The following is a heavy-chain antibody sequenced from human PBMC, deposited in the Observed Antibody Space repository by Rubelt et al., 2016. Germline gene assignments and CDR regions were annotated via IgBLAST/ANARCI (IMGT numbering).Heavy chain of an antibody. CDR2: ISYDGSNK. CDR3: ARETIAAAGTGYYYGMDV. D-gene: IGHD6-13*01. CDR1: GFTFSSYG. Sequence: VQLVESGGGLVQPGRSLRLSCAASGFTFSSYGMHWVRQAPGKGLEWVAVISYDGSNKYYADSVKGRFTISRENSKNTLYLQMNSLRAEDTAVYYCARETIAAAGTGYYYGMDVWGQGTTVTVSS. J-gene: IGHJ6*02. V-gene: IGHV3-30*03.